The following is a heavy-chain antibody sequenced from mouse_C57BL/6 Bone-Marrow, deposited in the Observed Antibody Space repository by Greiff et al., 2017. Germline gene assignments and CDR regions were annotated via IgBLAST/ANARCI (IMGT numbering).Heavy chain of an antibody. Sequence: EVKLMESGPGLVKPSQSLSLTCSVTGYSITSGYYWNWIRQFPGNKLEWMGYISYDGSNNYNPSLKNRISITRDTSKNQFFLKLNSVTTEDTATYYCAREGYGSFFDYWGQGTTLTVSS. CDR1: GYSITSGYY. D-gene: IGHD1-1*01. CDR3: AREGYGSFFDY. J-gene: IGHJ2*01. CDR2: ISYDGSN. V-gene: IGHV3-6*01.